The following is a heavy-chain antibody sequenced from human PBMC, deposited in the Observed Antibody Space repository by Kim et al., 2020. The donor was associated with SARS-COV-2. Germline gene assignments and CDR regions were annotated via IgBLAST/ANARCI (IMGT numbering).Heavy chain of an antibody. Sequence: GGSLRLSCEASGFDFKKYALSWVRQAPGKGLEWVSAISGDGDQSYDALPVKGRFVISRDNSKNMLFLEMTNVKDEDTAVYYCALSDYFDESGGYDHWGPGTLVTVSS. CDR2: ISGDGDQS. J-gene: IGHJ4*02. D-gene: IGHD3-9*01. CDR3: ALSDYFDESGGYDH. V-gene: IGHV3-23*01. CDR1: GFDFKKYA.